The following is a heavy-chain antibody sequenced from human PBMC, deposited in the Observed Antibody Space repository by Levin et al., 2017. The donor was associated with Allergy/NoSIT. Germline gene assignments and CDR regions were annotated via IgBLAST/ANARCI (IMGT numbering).Heavy chain of an antibody. D-gene: IGHD2-2*03. Sequence: GASVKVSCKASGGTFSSYTISWVRQAPGQGLEWMGRIIPILGIANYAQKFQGRVTITADKSTSTAYMELSSLRSEDTAVYYCARKFGYCSSTSCYPGRTRSMDVWGQGTTVTVSS. CDR1: GGTFSSYT. V-gene: IGHV1-69*02. J-gene: IGHJ6*02. CDR3: ARKFGYCSSTSCYPGRTRSMDV. CDR2: IIPILGIA.